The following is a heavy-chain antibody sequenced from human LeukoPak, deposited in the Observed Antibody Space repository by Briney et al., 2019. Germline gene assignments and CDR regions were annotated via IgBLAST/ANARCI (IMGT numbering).Heavy chain of an antibody. V-gene: IGHV3-30*02. D-gene: IGHD3-10*01. CDR2: IRYDGSNK. CDR3: AKAYGSGSYYKPYFDY. J-gene: IGHJ4*02. Sequence: PGGSLRLSCAASGFTFSSYGMHWVRQAPGKGLEWVAFIRYDGSNKYYADSVKGRFTISRDNSKNTLYLQMNSLRAEDTAVYYCAKAYGSGSYYKPYFDYWGQGTLVTVSS. CDR1: GFTFSSYG.